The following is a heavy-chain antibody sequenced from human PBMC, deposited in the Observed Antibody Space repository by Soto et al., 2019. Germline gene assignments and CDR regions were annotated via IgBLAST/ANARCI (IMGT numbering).Heavy chain of an antibody. D-gene: IGHD3-16*01. V-gene: IGHV3-9*01. CDR2: ISWNSGTI. CDR1: GFTFDDYA. J-gene: IGHJ4*02. CDR3: AKDRTGSAYYFDY. Sequence: EVQLVESGGGLVQPGRSLRLSCAASGFTFDDYAMHWVRQAPGKGLEWVSGISWNSGTIGYADSVKGRFTISRDNAKNSLYLQMNSLRAEDTALDYCAKDRTGSAYYFDYWGQGTLVTVSS.